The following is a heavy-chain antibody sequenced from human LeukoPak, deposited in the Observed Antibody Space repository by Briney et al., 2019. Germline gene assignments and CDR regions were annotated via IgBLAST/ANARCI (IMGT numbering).Heavy chain of an antibody. V-gene: IGHV4-31*03. CDR2: IYYSGST. D-gene: IGHD3-10*01. J-gene: IGHJ4*02. Sequence: PSETLSLTCTVSGGSISSGGYYWSWIRQHPGKGLEWIGYIYYSGSTYYNPSPKSRVTISVDTSKNQFSLKLSSVTAADTAVYYCARVGGSGSYSAAGDYWGQGTLVTVSS. CDR3: ARVGGSGSYSAAGDY. CDR1: GGSISSGGYY.